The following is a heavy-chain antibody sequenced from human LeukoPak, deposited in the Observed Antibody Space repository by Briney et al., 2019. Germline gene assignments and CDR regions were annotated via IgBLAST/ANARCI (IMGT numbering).Heavy chain of an antibody. CDR3: TRHLSGVTGYTYGRGIDY. CDR1: GFTFSSYW. CDR2: IKKDGSEK. V-gene: IGHV3-7*01. Sequence: GGSLRLSCAASGFTFSSYWMSWVRQAPGKGLEWVAKIKKDGSEKYYVDSVKGRFTISRDSAKTSLSLQMNSLSPEDTAVYYCTRHLSGVTGYTYGRGIDYWGQGTLVTVSS. J-gene: IGHJ4*02. D-gene: IGHD5-18*01.